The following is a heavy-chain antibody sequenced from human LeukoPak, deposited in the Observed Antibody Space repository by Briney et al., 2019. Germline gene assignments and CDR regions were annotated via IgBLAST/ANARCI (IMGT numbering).Heavy chain of an antibody. Sequence: GGSLRLSCAASGFTFSSYGMHWVRQAPGKGLEWVAVIWYDGSNKYYADSVKGRFTISRDNSKNTLYLQMNSLRAEDTAVYYCAKSDDFWSGYLSGYWGQGTLATVSS. CDR1: GFTFSSYG. CDR3: AKSDDFWSGYLSGY. V-gene: IGHV3-33*06. D-gene: IGHD3-3*01. J-gene: IGHJ4*02. CDR2: IWYDGSNK.